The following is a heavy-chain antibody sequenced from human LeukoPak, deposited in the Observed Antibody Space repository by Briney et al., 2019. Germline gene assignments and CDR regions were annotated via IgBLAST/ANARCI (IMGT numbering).Heavy chain of an antibody. D-gene: IGHD3-22*01. Sequence: GASVTVSCTASGYTFTSYAMHWVRQAPGQRLDWMGWINAGNGNTKYSQKFQGRVTITRDTSASTAYMELSSLRSEDTAVYYCASLPTYYYDSPGYWGQGTLVTVSS. CDR2: INAGNGNT. J-gene: IGHJ4*02. CDR1: GYTFTSYA. V-gene: IGHV1-3*01. CDR3: ASLPTYYYDSPGY.